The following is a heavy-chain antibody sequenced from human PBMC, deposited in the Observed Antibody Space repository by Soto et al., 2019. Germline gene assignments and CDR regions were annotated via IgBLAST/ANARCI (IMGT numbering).Heavy chain of an antibody. CDR1: GGSFSGYY. CDR3: AGSPSARSGKFDP. Sequence: QVQLQQWGAGLLKPSETLSLTCAVYGGSFSGYYWSWIRQPPGKGLEWIGEINHSGSTNYNPSLKSRVTISVDTSKNQFTLKLSSVTAADTAVYYCAGSPSARSGKFDPWGQGTLVTVSS. V-gene: IGHV4-34*01. J-gene: IGHJ5*02. CDR2: INHSGST. D-gene: IGHD3-10*01.